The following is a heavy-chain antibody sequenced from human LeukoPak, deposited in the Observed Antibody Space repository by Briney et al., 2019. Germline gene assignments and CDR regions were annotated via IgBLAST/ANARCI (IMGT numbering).Heavy chain of an antibody. CDR2: ISGSGTYI. CDR1: GFTFSSNS. J-gene: IGHJ4*02. D-gene: IGHD3-10*01. Sequence: GGSLRLSCAASGFTFSSNSMNWVRQAPGKGLEWVSSISGSGTYIFYADSLKGRFTISRDNSKNTLYLQMNSLRAEDTAVYYCAKDSSITYYYGSGEIDYWGQGTLVTVSS. CDR3: AKDSSITYYYGSGEIDY. V-gene: IGHV3-21*04.